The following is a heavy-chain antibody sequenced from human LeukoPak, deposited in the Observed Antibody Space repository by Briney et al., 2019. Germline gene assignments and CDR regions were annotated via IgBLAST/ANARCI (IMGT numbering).Heavy chain of an antibody. CDR1: GFTFSSYS. CDR3: VSLDGYNPYFDY. D-gene: IGHD5-24*01. V-gene: IGHV3-21*01. Sequence: GRSLRLSCAASGFTFSSYSMNWVRQAPGKGLEWVSSISSSSSYIYYADSAKGRFTISRDNAKNSLYLKMNSLRAEDTAVYYCVSLDGYNPYFDYWGQRTLVTVSS. CDR2: ISSSSSYI. J-gene: IGHJ4*02.